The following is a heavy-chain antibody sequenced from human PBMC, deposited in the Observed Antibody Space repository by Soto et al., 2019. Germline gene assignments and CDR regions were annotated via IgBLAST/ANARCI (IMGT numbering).Heavy chain of an antibody. V-gene: IGHV4-30-4*01. CDR3: ARMRPDGARLDR. CDR1: DGSISSGDYY. J-gene: IGHJ5*02. Sequence: PSETLSLTCTVPDGSISSGDYYCTWILHHTGKGLEWIGYIYHSGSTYYNPSLKSRVTISVDTSKNQFSLKLSSVTAADTAVYYCARMRPDGARLDRWGQGTLGTVFS. CDR2: IYHSGST. D-gene: IGHD6-6*01.